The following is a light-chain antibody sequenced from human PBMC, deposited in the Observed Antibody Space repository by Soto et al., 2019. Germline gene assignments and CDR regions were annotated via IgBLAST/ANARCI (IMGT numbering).Light chain of an antibody. J-gene: IGLJ1*01. CDR2: DVS. V-gene: IGLV2-14*03. CDR3: AAWDDSLNGSYV. CDR1: SSDVGGYNY. Sequence: QSVLTQPASVSGSPGQSITISCTGTSSDVGGYNYVSWYQQHPGKAPKFMIYDVSSRPSGVSNRFSGSKSGNTASLTISGLQSEDEADYYCAAWDDSLNGSYVFGTGTKVTVL.